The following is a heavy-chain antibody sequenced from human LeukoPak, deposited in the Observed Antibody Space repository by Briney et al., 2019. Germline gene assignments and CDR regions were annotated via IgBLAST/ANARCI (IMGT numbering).Heavy chain of an antibody. D-gene: IGHD1-1*01. CDR1: GGSISSYY. V-gene: IGHV4-59*01. J-gene: IGHJ4*02. CDR3: ARERPGSLDY. CDR2: IYYSGCT. Sequence: SETLSLTCTVSGGSISSYYWSWIRQPPGKGLEWIGYIYYSGCTNYIPSLKSRVTISVDTSKNQFSLKLSSVTAADTAVYYCARERPGSLDYWGQGTLVTVSS.